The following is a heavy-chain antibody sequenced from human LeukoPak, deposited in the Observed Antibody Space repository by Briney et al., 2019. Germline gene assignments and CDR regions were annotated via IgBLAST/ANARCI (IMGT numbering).Heavy chain of an antibody. D-gene: IGHD6-13*01. CDR1: GGSFSGYY. CDR2: INHSRST. V-gene: IGHV4-34*01. J-gene: IGHJ4*02. Sequence: SETLSLTCAVYGGSFSGYYWSWIRQPPGKGLEWIGEINHSRSTNYNPSLKSRVTISVDTSKNQFSLKLSSVTAADTAVYYCARGQYEQPADWGQGTLVTVSS. CDR3: ARGQYEQPAD.